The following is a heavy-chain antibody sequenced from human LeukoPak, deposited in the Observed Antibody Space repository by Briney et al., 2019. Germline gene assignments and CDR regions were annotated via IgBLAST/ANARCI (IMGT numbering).Heavy chain of an antibody. V-gene: IGHV5-51*01. D-gene: IGHD5-18*01. J-gene: IGHJ3*02. Sequence: GESLKISCKGSGYSFTSYWIGWVRQMPGKGLEWMGVIYPGDSDTRYSPSFQGQVTISADKSISTAYLQWSSLKASDTAMYYCASLRRGYSYGFGDDAFDIWGQGTMVTVSS. CDR2: IYPGDSDT. CDR3: ASLRRGYSYGFGDDAFDI. CDR1: GYSFTSYW.